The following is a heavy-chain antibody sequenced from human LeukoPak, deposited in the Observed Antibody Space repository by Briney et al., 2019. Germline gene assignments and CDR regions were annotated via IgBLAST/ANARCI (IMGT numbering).Heavy chain of an antibody. J-gene: IGHJ4*02. V-gene: IGHV3-21*01. D-gene: IGHD6-13*01. Sequence: GGSLRLSCAASGFTFSSYSMNWVRQAPGKGLAWVSSISSSSSYISYADSVKGRFTISRDNAKNSLYLQMNSLRAEDTAVYYRARENVAAGDYWGQGTLVTVSS. CDR1: GFTFSSYS. CDR2: ISSSSSYI. CDR3: ARENVAAGDY.